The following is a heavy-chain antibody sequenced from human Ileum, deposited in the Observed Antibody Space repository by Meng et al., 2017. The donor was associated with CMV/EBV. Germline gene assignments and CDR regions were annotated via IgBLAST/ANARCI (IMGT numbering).Heavy chain of an antibody. CDR2: ISRDNTYT. CDR3: ARGHYDSF. V-gene: IGHV3-11*06. Sequence: LVEAGGDLVKPRWSTRLACGASGFSFSDFQMNWIRQEPGKGPEWVSFISRDNTYTNYADSVKGRFTISRDNAKNLLFLQMNSLRVEDTALYYCARGHYDSFWGRGTLVTVSS. D-gene: IGHD3-22*01. CDR1: GFSFSDFQ. J-gene: IGHJ4*02.